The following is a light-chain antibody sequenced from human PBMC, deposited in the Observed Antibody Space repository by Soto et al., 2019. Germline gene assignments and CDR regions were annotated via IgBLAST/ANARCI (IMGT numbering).Light chain of an antibody. CDR1: QIVKNNH. V-gene: IGKV3-20*01. CDR3: QPYASTPLT. J-gene: IGKJ4*01. CDR2: DAS. Sequence: EIVLNPVPDALSLSPEERATLSSKTRQIVKNNHLARYHQTPGQAPRSLIYDASSRPTGIPDRFSGRRSGTDFTLTISRLEPEDFGVYYYQPYASTPLTFAGETKMDIK.